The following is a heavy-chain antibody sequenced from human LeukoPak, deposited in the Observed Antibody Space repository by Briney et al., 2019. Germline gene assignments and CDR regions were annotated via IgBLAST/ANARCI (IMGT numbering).Heavy chain of an antibody. CDR2: IYYSGST. D-gene: IGHD3-10*01. CDR1: GGSISSGDYS. Sequence: SQTLSLTCTVSGGSISSGDYSWSWIRQPPGKGLEWIGYIYYSGSTYYNPSLKSRVTISVDTSKNQFSLKLSSVTAADTAVYYCARGLSKYYYGSGSYYFDYWGQGTLVTVSS. J-gene: IGHJ4*02. V-gene: IGHV4-30-4*01. CDR3: ARGLSKYYYGSGSYYFDY.